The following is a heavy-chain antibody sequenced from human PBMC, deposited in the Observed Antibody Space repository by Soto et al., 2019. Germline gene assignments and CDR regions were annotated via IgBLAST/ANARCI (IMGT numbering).Heavy chain of an antibody. V-gene: IGHV3-21*01. J-gene: IGHJ6*02. CDR1: GFTFSSDS. CDR2: ISSSSSYI. D-gene: IGHD2-2*01. CDR3: ASDQKGVVPAGMGYYGMDV. Sequence: GGSLTLSCAASGFTFSSDSMNWVRHAPGTGLEWVSSISSSSSYIYYPASVKGRFTISRDNAKNSLYLQMNSLRAEDTAVYYCASDQKGVVPAGMGYYGMDVCGQGTTVTICS.